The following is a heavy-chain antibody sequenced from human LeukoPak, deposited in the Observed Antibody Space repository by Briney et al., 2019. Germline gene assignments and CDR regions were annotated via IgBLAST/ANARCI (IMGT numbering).Heavy chain of an antibody. J-gene: IGHJ5*02. V-gene: IGHV4-31*03. CDR2: IYYSGST. CDR1: GGSISSGGYY. D-gene: IGHD3-3*01. Sequence: SETLSPTCTVSGGSISSGGYYWSWIRQHPGKGLEWIGYIYYSGSTYYNPSLKSRVTISVDTSKNQFSLKLSSVTAADTAVYYCARALEQITIFGVVSWFDPWGQGTLVTVSS. CDR3: ARALEQITIFGVVSWFDP.